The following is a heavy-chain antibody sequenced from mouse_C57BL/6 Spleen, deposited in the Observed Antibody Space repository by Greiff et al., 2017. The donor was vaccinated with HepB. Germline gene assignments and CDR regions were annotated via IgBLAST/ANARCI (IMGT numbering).Heavy chain of an antibody. CDR2: INPNYGTT. J-gene: IGHJ1*03. Sequence: EVKLQESGPELVKPGASVKISCKASGYSFTDYNMNWVKQSNGKSLEWIGVINPNYGTTSYNQKFKGKATLTVDQSSSTAYMQLNSLTSEDSAVYYCARSGDGYYDWYFDGWGTGTTVTVSS. D-gene: IGHD2-3*01. CDR1: GYSFTDYN. CDR3: ARSGDGYYDWYFDG. V-gene: IGHV1-39*01.